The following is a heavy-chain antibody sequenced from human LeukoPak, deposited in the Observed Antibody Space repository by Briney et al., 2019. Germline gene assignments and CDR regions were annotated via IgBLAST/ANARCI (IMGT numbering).Heavy chain of an antibody. CDR2: IYYSGST. CDR1: GDSISSGGYY. J-gene: IGHJ4*02. V-gene: IGHV4-61*08. CDR3: ARALIYRFGEFDY. Sequence: SQTLSLTSTVSGDSISSGGYYWSWIRQPPGKGLEWIGYIYYSGSTNYNPSLKSRVTISVDTSKNQFSLKLSSVTAADTAVYYCARALIYRFGEFDYWGQGTLVTVSS. D-gene: IGHD3-10*01.